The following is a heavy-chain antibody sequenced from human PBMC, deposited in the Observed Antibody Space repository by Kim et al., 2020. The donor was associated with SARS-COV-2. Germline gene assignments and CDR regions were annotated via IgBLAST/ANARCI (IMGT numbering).Heavy chain of an antibody. V-gene: IGHV3-23*03. D-gene: IGHD3-22*01. CDR1: GFTFSSYA. J-gene: IGHJ3*02. Sequence: GGSLRLSCAASGFTFSSYAMSWVRQAPGKGLEWVSVIYSGGSSTYYADSVKGRFTISRDNSKNTLYLQMNSLRAEDTAVYYCANYYDSISAFDIWGQGTMVTVSS. CDR2: IYSGGSST. CDR3: ANYYDSISAFDI.